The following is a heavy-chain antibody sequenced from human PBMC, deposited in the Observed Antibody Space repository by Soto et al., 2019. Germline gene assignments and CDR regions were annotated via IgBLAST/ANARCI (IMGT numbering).Heavy chain of an antibody. V-gene: IGHV6-1*01. CDR1: GDSVSSHSAG. CDR3: ARGEQYSGRIFDY. CDR2: TYYRSKWYY. D-gene: IGHD1-26*01. Sequence: SQTLSLTCAITGDSVSSHSAGWIWGRHAPSRGLEWLGRTYYRSKWYYEYAVSVRGRITINPDTSKNQYSLQLNSVTPEDTAVYFCARGEQYSGRIFDYWGQATLVTVSS. J-gene: IGHJ4*01.